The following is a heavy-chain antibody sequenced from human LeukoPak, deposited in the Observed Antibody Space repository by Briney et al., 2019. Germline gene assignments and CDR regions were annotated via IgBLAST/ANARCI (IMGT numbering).Heavy chain of an antibody. CDR1: GFTFSSYG. Sequence: QPGGSLRLSCAASGFTFSSYGMHWVRQAPGKGLEWVAFIRYDGSNKYYADSVKGRFTISRDNSKNTLYLQMNGLRAEDAAVYYCAKDRDDILTGCFDYWGQGTLVTVSS. CDR2: IRYDGSNK. D-gene: IGHD3-9*01. V-gene: IGHV3-30*02. CDR3: AKDRDDILTGCFDY. J-gene: IGHJ4*02.